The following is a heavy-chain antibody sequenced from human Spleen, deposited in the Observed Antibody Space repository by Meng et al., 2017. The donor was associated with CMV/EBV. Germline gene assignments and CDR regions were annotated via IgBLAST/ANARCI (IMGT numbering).Heavy chain of an antibody. CDR3: ARSWDGMDV. Sequence: GGSLRLSCAASGFTFDDYGMSWVRQAPGKGLEWVSYIGSSGTTIYYADSVKGRFTISRDNAKNSVYLQMNSLSVEDTGVYYCARSWDGMDVWGQGTAVTVSS. CDR1: GFTFDDYG. D-gene: IGHD6-13*01. CDR2: IGSSGTTI. V-gene: IGHV3-48*04. J-gene: IGHJ6*02.